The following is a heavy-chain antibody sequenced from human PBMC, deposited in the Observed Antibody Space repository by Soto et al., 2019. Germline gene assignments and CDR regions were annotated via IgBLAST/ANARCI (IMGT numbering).Heavy chain of an antibody. CDR2: ISYDGGNK. CDR1: VLTVNSYA. V-gene: IGHV3-30-3*01. Sequence: GSLRLSCAASVLTVNSYAMHWVRQAPGKGLEWVAVISYDGGNKYYADSVRGRFTISRDNSKNTLYLQMNSLRAEDTAVYYCAREVDDSSGYYYRRPGYWGQGTLFTVSS. CDR3: AREVDDSSGYYYRRPGY. J-gene: IGHJ4*02. D-gene: IGHD3-22*01.